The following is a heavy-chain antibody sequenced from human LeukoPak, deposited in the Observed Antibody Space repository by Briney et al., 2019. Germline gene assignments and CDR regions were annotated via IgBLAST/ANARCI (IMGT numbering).Heavy chain of an antibody. J-gene: IGHJ6*03. V-gene: IGHV3-21*01. Sequence: GGSLRLSCAASGFTFSSYSMNWVRQAPGKGLEWVSSISSSSSYIYYADSVKGRFTTSRDNAKNTLYLQMNSLRAEDTAVYYCARAPVGEWLPYMDVWGKGTTVTVSS. CDR2: ISSSSSYI. CDR1: GFTFSSYS. CDR3: ARAPVGEWLPYMDV. D-gene: IGHD3-3*01.